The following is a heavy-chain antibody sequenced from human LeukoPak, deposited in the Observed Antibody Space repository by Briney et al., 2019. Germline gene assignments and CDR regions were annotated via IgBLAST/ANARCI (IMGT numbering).Heavy chain of an antibody. Sequence: GGSLSPSCAASGFTVSTNYMSWDRQAPGKGLEWVSFIYSGGSTYYADSVKGRFTISRDNSKNTLYLQMNSLRAEDTAVYYCARGIAVAGIYFDTWGQGTLVTVSS. J-gene: IGHJ4*02. CDR2: IYSGGST. CDR3: ARGIAVAGIYFDT. D-gene: IGHD6-19*01. CDR1: GFTVSTNY. V-gene: IGHV3-53*01.